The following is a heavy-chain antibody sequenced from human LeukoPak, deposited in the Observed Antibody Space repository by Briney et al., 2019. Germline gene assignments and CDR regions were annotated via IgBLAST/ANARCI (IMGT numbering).Heavy chain of an antibody. CDR3: ARENTMVRGIIDY. J-gene: IGHJ4*02. CDR1: GGSFSGYY. D-gene: IGHD3-10*01. Sequence: PSETLSLTCAVYGGSFSGYYWSWIRQPPGKGLEWIGEINHSGSTNYNPSLKSRVTISVDTSKNQFSLKLSSVTAADTAVYYCARENTMVRGIIDYWGQGTLVTVSS. V-gene: IGHV4-34*01. CDR2: INHSGST.